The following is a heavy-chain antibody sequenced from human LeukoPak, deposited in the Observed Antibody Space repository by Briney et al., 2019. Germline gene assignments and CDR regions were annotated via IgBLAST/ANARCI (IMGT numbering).Heavy chain of an antibody. CDR3: ARDNNVVVTAIPPIGYYYGMDV. CDR2: IIPILGIA. J-gene: IGHJ6*02. V-gene: IGHV1-69*04. D-gene: IGHD2-21*02. CDR1: GGTFSSYA. Sequence: GASVKVSCEASGGTFSSYAISWVRQTPGQGLEWMGRIIPILGIANYAQKFQGRVTITADKSTSTAYMELSSLRSEDTAVYYCARDNNVVVTAIPPIGYYYGMDVWGQGTTVTVSS.